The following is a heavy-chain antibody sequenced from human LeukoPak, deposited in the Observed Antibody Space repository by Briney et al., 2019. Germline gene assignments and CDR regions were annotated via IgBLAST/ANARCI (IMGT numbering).Heavy chain of an antibody. Sequence: ASVKVSCKASGGTFSSYAISWVRQAPGQGLEWMGRIIPILGIANYAQKFQGRVTITADKSTSTAYMELSSLGSEDTAVYYCARDCSSTSCPFDYWGQGTLVTVSS. V-gene: IGHV1-69*04. CDR3: ARDCSSTSCPFDY. CDR1: GGTFSSYA. J-gene: IGHJ4*02. CDR2: IIPILGIA. D-gene: IGHD2-2*01.